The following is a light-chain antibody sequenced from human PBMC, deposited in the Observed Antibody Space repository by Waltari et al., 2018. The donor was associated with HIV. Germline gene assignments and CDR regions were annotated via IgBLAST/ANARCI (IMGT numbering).Light chain of an antibody. Sequence: EIVLTQSPGTLSLSPGERATLSCRARQTISSSYLAWYQQKPGQAPRLLISGASSRATGIPDRFSGSGSGTDFTLLISRLEPEDFAVYYCQQYGSSPLYTFGQGTKLEIK. CDR3: QQYGSSPLYT. CDR1: QTISSSY. V-gene: IGKV3-20*01. J-gene: IGKJ2*01. CDR2: GAS.